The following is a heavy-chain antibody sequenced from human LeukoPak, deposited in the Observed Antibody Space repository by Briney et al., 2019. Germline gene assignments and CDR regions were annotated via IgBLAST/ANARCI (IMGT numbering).Heavy chain of an antibody. CDR2: INHSGST. CDR3: ARAYYDFWRSLGWRYYYGMDV. J-gene: IGHJ6*02. CDR1: GGSIRSSYYY. Sequence: ASETLSLTCTVSGGSIRSSYYYWGWIRQPPGKGLEWIGEINHSGSTNYNPSLKSRVTISVDTSKNQFSLKLSSVTAADTAVYYCARAYYDFWRSLGWRYYYGMDVWGQGTTVTVSS. V-gene: IGHV4-39*07. D-gene: IGHD3-3*01.